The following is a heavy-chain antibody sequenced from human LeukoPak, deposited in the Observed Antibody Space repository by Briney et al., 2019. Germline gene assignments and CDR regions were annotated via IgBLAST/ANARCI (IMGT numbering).Heavy chain of an antibody. Sequence: AETLSPTWTVAGYFISSGYYWSWMRQPPGKGLEWIGYIDYSGSTNYTPSLDSRATTAADTSKNHFSLWLSSVTTADPAVSYWARIGRSRWTPRSCVPWGERNLVTVSS. V-gene: IGHV4-61*03. J-gene: IGHJ5*02. CDR2: IDYSGST. CDR1: GYFISSGYY. D-gene: IGHD6-13*01. CDR3: ARIGRSRWTPRSCVP.